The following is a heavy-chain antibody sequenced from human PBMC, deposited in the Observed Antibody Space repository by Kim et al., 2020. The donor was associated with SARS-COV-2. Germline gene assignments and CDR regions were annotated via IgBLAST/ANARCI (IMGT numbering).Heavy chain of an antibody. D-gene: IGHD1-1*01. Sequence: ASVKVSCKASGYIFTGDAINWVRQAPGQGLEWMGWINTHSGNPIYAQDFTGRFVFSSDSSVSTAYLQLTSLQVDDTAVYYCARDRLSGPVGYFDYWGQGT. V-gene: IGHV7-4-1*02. CDR3: ARDRLSGPVGYFDY. CDR1: GYIFTGDA. CDR2: INTHSGNP. J-gene: IGHJ4*02.